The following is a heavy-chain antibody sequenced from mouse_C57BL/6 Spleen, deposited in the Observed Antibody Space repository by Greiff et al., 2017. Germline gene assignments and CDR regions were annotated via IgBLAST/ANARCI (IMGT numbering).Heavy chain of an antibody. CDR2: IYPRSGNT. Sequence: QVQLQQSGAELARPGASVKLSCKASGYTFTSYGISWVKQRTGQGLEWIGEIYPRSGNTYYNEKFKGKATLTADKSSGTAYMELRSLTAEDSAVYFCARESTTVVADWYVDVWGTGTTVTVSS. J-gene: IGHJ1*03. D-gene: IGHD1-1*01. CDR3: ARESTTVVADWYVDV. V-gene: IGHV1-81*01. CDR1: GYTFTSYG.